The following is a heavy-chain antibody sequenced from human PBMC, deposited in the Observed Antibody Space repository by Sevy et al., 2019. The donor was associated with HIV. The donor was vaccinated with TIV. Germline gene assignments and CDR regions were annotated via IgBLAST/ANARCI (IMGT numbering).Heavy chain of an antibody. V-gene: IGHV1-18*01. CDR3: ARDFVVGSSGPNWFDP. Sequence: ASVKVSCKASGYTFTNYGISWVRQAPGQGLEWMGWISAYNGNTNYAQKLQDRGTMTTDTSTSTAYMELRSLRSDDTAIYYCARDFVVGSSGPNWFDPWGQGTLVTVSS. CDR2: ISAYNGNT. J-gene: IGHJ5*02. CDR1: GYTFTNYG. D-gene: IGHD2-21*01.